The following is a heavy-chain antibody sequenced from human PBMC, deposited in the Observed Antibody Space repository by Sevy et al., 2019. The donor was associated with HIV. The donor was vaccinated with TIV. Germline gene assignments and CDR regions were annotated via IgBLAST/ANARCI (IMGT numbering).Heavy chain of an antibody. J-gene: IGHJ3*02. CDR1: GGSVSSGSYY. CDR3: ARDRARTYYYDSSGYYFEAFDI. V-gene: IGHV4-61*01. CDR2: IYYSGRT. D-gene: IGHD3-22*01. Sequence: SETLSLTCTVSGGSVSSGSYYWSWIRQPPGKGLEWIGYIYYSGRTNYNPSLKSRVTIKVDTSKNQFHPKLSSVTAADTAVYYCARDRARTYYYDSSGYYFEAFDIWGQGTMVTVSS.